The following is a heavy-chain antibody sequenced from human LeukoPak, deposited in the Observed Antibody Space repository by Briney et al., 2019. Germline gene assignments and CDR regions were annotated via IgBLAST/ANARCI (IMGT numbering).Heavy chain of an antibody. CDR2: INHSGST. J-gene: IGHJ5*02. D-gene: IGHD3-10*01. CDR1: GGSFSGYY. V-gene: IGHV4-34*01. Sequence: PSETLSLTCAVYGGSFSGYYWSWIRQPPGKGLEWIGEINHSGSTNYNPSLKSRVTISVDTSKNQSSLKLSSVTAADTAVYYCARASKLLWFGELLSHWFDPWGQGTLVTVSS. CDR3: ARASKLLWFGELLSHWFDP.